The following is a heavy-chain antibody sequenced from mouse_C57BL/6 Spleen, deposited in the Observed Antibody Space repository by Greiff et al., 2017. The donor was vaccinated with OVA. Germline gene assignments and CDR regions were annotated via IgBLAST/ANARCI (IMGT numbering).Heavy chain of an antibody. D-gene: IGHD2-3*01. CDR3: ARSDGWAMDY. J-gene: IGHJ4*01. CDR2: IYPGDGDT. V-gene: IGHV1-82*01. CDR1: GYAFSSSW. Sequence: VKVVESGPELVKPGASVKISCKASGYAFSSSWMNWVKQRPGKGLEWIGRIYPGDGDTNYNGKFKGKATLTADKSSSTAYMQLSSLTSEDSAVYFCARSDGWAMDYWGQGTSVTVSS.